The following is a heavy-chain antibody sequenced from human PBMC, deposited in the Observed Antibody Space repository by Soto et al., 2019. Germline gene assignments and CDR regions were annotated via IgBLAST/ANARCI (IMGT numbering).Heavy chain of an antibody. CDR1: GYTFTGYY. J-gene: IGHJ5*02. D-gene: IGHD3-9*01. Sequence: ASVKVSCKASGYTFTGYYMHWVRQAPGQGLEWMGWINPNSGGTNYAQKFQGRVTMTRDTSISTAYMELSRLRSDDTAVYYCARVPYYDILTGYWFDPWGQGTLVTVSS. CDR2: INPNSGGT. V-gene: IGHV1-2*02. CDR3: ARVPYYDILTGYWFDP.